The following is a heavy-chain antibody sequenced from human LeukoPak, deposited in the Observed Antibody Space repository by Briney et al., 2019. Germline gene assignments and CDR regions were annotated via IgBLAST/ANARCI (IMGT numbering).Heavy chain of an antibody. D-gene: IGHD4-17*01. CDR3: ARDYSLTLETTTYFQH. Sequence: GASVKVSCKASGYTFTGYYMHWVRQAPGQGLELMGWINTNTGNPTYAQGFTGRFVFSLDTSVSTAYLQISSLKAEDTAVYYCARDYSLTLETTTYFQHWGQGTLVTVSS. CDR2: INTNTGNP. V-gene: IGHV7-4-1*02. J-gene: IGHJ1*01. CDR1: GYTFTGYY.